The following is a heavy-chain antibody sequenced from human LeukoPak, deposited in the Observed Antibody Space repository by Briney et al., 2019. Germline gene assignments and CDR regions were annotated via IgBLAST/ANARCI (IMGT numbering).Heavy chain of an antibody. CDR3: ARGGTGADAFDI. CDR2: IKQDGSVK. CDR1: GFTFSSYW. D-gene: IGHD7-27*01. Sequence: GGSLRLSCAASGFTFSSYWMSWVRQAPGKGLEWVANIKQDGSVKYYVDSVKGRFTISRDNAKNSLYLQMKSLRVEDTAVYFCARGGTGADAFDIWGEGTMVTVFS. J-gene: IGHJ3*02. V-gene: IGHV3-7*05.